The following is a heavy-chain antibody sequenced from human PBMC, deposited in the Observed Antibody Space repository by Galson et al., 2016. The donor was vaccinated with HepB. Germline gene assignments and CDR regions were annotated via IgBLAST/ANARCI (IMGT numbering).Heavy chain of an antibody. J-gene: IGHJ3*02. Sequence: SLRLSCAASGFTFSSYVMHWVRQAPGKGLEYVSAISSNGGRTYYANSVEGRFTVSRDNSKNTLYLQMGSLRPEDMAVYYCARPRGYSSSWVDAFDIWGQGTMVTVSS. CDR1: GFTFSSYV. CDR3: ARPRGYSSSWVDAFDI. CDR2: ISSNGGRT. V-gene: IGHV3-64*01. D-gene: IGHD6-13*01.